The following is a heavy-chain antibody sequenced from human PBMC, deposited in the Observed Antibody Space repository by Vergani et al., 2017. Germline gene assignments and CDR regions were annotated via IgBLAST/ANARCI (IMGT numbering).Heavy chain of an antibody. V-gene: IGHV4-30-2*01. CDR3: ARAAARTQIFDY. J-gene: IGHJ4*02. D-gene: IGHD6-13*01. CDR2: IYHSGST. CDR1: GGSISSGGYS. Sequence: QLQLQESGSGLVKPSQTLSLICAVSGGSISSGGYSWSWIRQPPGKGLEWIGYIYHSGSTYYNPSLKSRVTISVDRSKNQFSLKLSSVTAADTAVYYCARAAARTQIFDYWGQGTLVTVSS.